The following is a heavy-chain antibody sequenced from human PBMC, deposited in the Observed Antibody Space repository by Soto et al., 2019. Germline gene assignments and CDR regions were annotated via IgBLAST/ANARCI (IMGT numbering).Heavy chain of an antibody. CDR2: ILHSGST. V-gene: IGHV4-31*03. J-gene: IGHJ5*02. Sequence: QVQLQASGPGLVKPSQTLSLTCTVSGGSVTSGGYYWHWIRHHPVHGLEWIGYILHSGSTHYNPSLESRLTMPADNTKTQLDLRLPSLTAAETAVYYCARGGASSTGPAGSWGQGPRVTVSS. D-gene: IGHD4-17*01. CDR1: GGSVTSGGYY. CDR3: ARGGASSTGPAGS.